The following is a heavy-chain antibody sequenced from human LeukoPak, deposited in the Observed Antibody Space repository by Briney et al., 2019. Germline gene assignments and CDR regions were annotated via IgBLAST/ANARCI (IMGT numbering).Heavy chain of an antibody. D-gene: IGHD2-15*01. CDR3: ARDRYCRGGSCYSHWAHYFDY. CDR2: IKQDGSEK. J-gene: IGHJ4*02. Sequence: GGSLRLSCAASGFTFSSYWMSWVRQAPGKGLEWVANIKQDGSEKYYVDSVKGRFTISRDNAKNSLYLQMNSLRAEDTAVYYCARDRYCRGGSCYSHWAHYFDYWGQGTLVTVSS. V-gene: IGHV3-7*01. CDR1: GFTFSSYW.